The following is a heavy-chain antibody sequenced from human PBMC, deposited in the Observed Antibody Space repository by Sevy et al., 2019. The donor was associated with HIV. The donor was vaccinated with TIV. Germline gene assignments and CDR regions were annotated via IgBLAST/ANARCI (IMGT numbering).Heavy chain of an antibody. CDR3: ARVNSSGWYGGWFDP. D-gene: IGHD6-19*01. V-gene: IGHV3-53*01. CDR2: IYSGGST. CDR1: GFTVSSNY. Sequence: GGSLRLSCAASGFTVSSNYMSWVRQAPGKGLERVSVIYSGGSTYYADSVKGRFTISRDNSKNTLYLQMNSLRAEDTAVYYCARVNSSGWYGGWFDPWGQGTLVTVSS. J-gene: IGHJ5*02.